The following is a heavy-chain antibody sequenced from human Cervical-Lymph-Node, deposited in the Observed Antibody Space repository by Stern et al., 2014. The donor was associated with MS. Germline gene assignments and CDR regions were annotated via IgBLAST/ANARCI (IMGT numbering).Heavy chain of an antibody. V-gene: IGHV2-5*02. Sequence: QVTLKESGPTLVKPTQTLTLTCTLSGFSLTTAGVGVGWIRQPPGNALEWLALIYWADDKLYSPSLKNRLTITKDTSKNQVVLTMTNVDPVDTATYYCAHSRVKYCRGGTCYSSLFDYWGQGTLVTVSS. J-gene: IGHJ4*02. CDR3: AHSRVKYCRGGTCYSSLFDY. CDR2: IYWADDK. D-gene: IGHD2-15*01. CDR1: GFSLTTAGVG.